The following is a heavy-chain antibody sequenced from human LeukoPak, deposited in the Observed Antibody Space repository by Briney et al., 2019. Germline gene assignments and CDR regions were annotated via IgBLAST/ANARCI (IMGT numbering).Heavy chain of an antibody. D-gene: IGHD3-3*01. Sequence: GGSLRLSCAASGSTFSSYWMSWVRQAPGKGLEWVANIKQDGSEKYYVDSVKGRFTISRDNAKNSLYLQMNSLRAEDTAVYYCARVGDFWSGYPPPYYMDVWGKGTTVTVSS. CDR3: ARVGDFWSGYPPPYYMDV. CDR1: GSTFSSYW. V-gene: IGHV3-7*01. J-gene: IGHJ6*03. CDR2: IKQDGSEK.